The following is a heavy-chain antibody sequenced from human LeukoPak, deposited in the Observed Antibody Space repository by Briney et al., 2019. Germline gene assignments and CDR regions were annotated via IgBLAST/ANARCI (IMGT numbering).Heavy chain of an antibody. CDR3: ARRAGAYSHPYDY. CDR1: GGSISSGGYS. CDR2: IYYSGST. J-gene: IGHJ4*02. V-gene: IGHV4-30-4*07. D-gene: IGHD4/OR15-4a*01. Sequence: SQTLSLTCAVSGGSISSGGYSWSWIRQPPGKGLEWIGYIYYSGSTYYNPSLKSRVTISVDTSKNQFSLKPSSVTAADTAVYYCARRAGAYSHPYDYWGQGTLVTVSS.